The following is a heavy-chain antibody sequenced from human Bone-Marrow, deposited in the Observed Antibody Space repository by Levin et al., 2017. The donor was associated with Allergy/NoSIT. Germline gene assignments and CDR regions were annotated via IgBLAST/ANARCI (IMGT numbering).Heavy chain of an antibody. CDR3: ARGMAGSGSYYNSNELDF. CDR2: INWNGGST. Sequence: GESLKISCAASGFTFDDYVMSWVRQAPGKGLEWVSGINWNGGSTGYADSVKGRFSIFRDNAKNSLFLQMDSLRAEDTAFYYCARGMAGSGSYYNSNELDFWGQGTLVTVSS. CDR1: GFTFDDYV. V-gene: IGHV3-20*04. D-gene: IGHD3-10*01. J-gene: IGHJ4*02.